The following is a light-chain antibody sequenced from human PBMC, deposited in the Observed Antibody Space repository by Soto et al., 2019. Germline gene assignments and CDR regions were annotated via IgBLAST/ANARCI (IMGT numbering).Light chain of an antibody. CDR1: QSVSSN. CDR3: QQYNNWRT. Sequence: ELVLTQSPGTLSPSPGERATLSCRASQSVSSNLAWYQQKPGQAPRLLIYGASTRATGIPARFSGSGSGTEFTLTISSLQSEDFAVYYCQQYNNWRTFGGGTKVDIK. CDR2: GAS. V-gene: IGKV3-15*01. J-gene: IGKJ4*01.